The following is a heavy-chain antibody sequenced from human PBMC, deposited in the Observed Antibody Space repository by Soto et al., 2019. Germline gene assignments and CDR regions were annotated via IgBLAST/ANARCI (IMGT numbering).Heavy chain of an antibody. CDR3: ASPTKPLYYYYGMDV. D-gene: IGHD1-1*01. V-gene: IGHV1-69*05. Sequence: QVQLVQSGAEVKKPGSSVKVSCKASGGTFSSYAISWVRQAPGQGLEWMGGIIPIFGTANYAQKFQGRVTXTXEXSPXTAYMELSSLRSEDTAVYYCASPTKPLYYYYGMDVWGQGTTVTVSS. CDR2: IIPIFGTA. CDR1: GGTFSSYA. J-gene: IGHJ6*02.